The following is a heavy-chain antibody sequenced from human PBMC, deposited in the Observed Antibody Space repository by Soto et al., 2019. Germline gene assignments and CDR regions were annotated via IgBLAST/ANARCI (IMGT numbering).Heavy chain of an antibody. CDR3: AKVPQPGEYYFDY. CDR2: ISYDGSNK. Sequence: QVQLVESGGGVVQPGRSLRLSCAASGFTFSSYGMHWVRQAPGKGLEWVAVISYDGSNKYYADSVKGRFTISRDNSKNTLYLQMNSLRAEDTAVYYCAKVPQPGEYYFDYWGQGTLVTVSS. CDR1: GFTFSSYG. V-gene: IGHV3-30*18. J-gene: IGHJ4*02.